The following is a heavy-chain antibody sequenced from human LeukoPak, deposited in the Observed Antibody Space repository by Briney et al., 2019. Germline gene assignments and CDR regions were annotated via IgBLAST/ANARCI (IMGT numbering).Heavy chain of an antibody. CDR2: INSDGSST. CDR3: ARAYQLLYYMDV. D-gene: IGHD2-2*01. J-gene: IGHJ6*03. Sequence: GGSLRLSCAASGFTFSSYWMHWVRQAPGKGLVWVSRINSDGSSTSYADSVKGRFTIPRDNAKNTLYLQMNSLRAEDTAVYYCARAYQLLYYMDVWGKGTTVTVSS. CDR1: GFTFSSYW. V-gene: IGHV3-74*01.